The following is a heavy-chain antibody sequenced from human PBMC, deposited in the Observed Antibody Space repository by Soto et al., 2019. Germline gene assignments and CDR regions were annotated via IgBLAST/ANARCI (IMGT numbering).Heavy chain of an antibody. CDR3: ARRLPAFDV. CDR1: GYTFTNYA. CDR2: VNPNNGLT. J-gene: IGHJ3*01. V-gene: IGHV1-3*01. Sequence: QVQLVQSGAEVSKPGASVKISCRSSGYTFTNYALHWVRQAPGQGLEWMGWVNPNNGLTKYSESFQGRLSLTRNTSANTAYMELSSLRPGDTAVYYCARRLPAFDVWGQGTLVTVSS.